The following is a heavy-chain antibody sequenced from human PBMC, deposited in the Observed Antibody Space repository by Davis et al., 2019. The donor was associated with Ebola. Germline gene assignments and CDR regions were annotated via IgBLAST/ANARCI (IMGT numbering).Heavy chain of an antibody. V-gene: IGHV1-8*01. J-gene: IGHJ6*02. CDR1: GYTFTSYD. D-gene: IGHD6-19*01. Sequence: AASVKVSCKASGYTFTSYDINWVRQATGQGLEWMGRMNPNSGNTGYAQKFQGRVTMTRNTSISTAYMELSSLRSEDTAVYYYAREGTDYSSGPLVYYYGMDVWGQGTTVTVSS. CDR3: AREGTDYSSGPLVYYYGMDV. CDR2: MNPNSGNT.